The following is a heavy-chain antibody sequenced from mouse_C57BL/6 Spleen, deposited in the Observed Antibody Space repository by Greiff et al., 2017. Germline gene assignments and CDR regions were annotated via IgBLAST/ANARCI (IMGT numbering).Heavy chain of an antibody. CDR3: ARERGLITTVGYFDY. D-gene: IGHD1-1*01. Sequence: EVKLQESGPGLVKPSQSLSLTCSVTGYSITSGYYWNWIRQFPGNKLEWMGYISYDGSNNYNPSLKNRISITRDTSKNQFFLKLNSVTTEDTATYYCARERGLITTVGYFDYWGQGTTLTVSS. CDR1: GYSITSGYY. V-gene: IGHV3-6*01. CDR2: ISYDGSN. J-gene: IGHJ2*01.